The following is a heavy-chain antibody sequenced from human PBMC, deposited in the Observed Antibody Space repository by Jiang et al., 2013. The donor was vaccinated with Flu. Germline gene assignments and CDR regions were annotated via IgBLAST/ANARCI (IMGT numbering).Heavy chain of an antibody. CDR1: RFAFSSYA. V-gene: IGHV3-30*01. D-gene: IGHD6-19*01. J-gene: IGHJ6*04. CDR2: ISYDGVTK. CDR3: ARGGWRQRAYYYYGMDV. Sequence: VQLLESGGTSVQPGGSLRLSCEASRFAFSSYAMHWVRQAPGKGLEWVAVISYDGVTKFYGDSVKGRFTISRDNSQNTLYLQMNSLRAEDTAVYYCARGGWRQRAYYYYGMDVWGKGATVTVSS.